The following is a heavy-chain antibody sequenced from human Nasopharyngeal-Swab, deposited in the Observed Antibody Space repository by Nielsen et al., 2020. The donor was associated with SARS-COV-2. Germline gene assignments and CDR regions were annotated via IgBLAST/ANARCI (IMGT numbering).Heavy chain of an antibody. CDR3: AKRGGVGYCSGGSCLNDAFDI. D-gene: IGHD2-15*01. Sequence: GESLKISCAASGFTFSSYGMHWVRQAPGKGLEWVAVISYDGRNKYYADSVKGRFTISRDNSKNTLYLQMNSLRAEDTAVYYCAKRGGVGYCSGGSCLNDAFDIWGQWTMVTVSS. J-gene: IGHJ3*02. V-gene: IGHV3-30*18. CDR1: GFTFSSYG. CDR2: ISYDGRNK.